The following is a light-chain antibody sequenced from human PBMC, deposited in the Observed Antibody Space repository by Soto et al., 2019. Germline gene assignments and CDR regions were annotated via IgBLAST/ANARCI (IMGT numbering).Light chain of an antibody. V-gene: IGLV2-8*01. CDR1: SSDVGGYDS. CDR2: DVD. CDR3: SSYAGSNTFV. J-gene: IGLJ1*01. Sequence: QSVLTQPPSASGSPGQSVTISCSGTSSDVGGYDSVSWYQHHPGKVPKLIIFDVDKWPSGVPDRFSGFKSGNTASLTVSGLWAEDESDYYCSSYAGSNTFVFGTGTKVTVL.